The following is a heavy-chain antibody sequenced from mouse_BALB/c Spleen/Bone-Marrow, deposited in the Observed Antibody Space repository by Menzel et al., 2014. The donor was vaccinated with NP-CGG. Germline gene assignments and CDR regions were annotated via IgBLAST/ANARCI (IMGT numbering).Heavy chain of an antibody. CDR2: ILPGSGST. D-gene: IGHD2-10*01. J-gene: IGHJ4*01. CDR1: GYTFSSYW. V-gene: IGHV1-9*01. CDR3: ARAYYVNYDAMDY. Sequence: VKLMESGAELMKPGASMKISCKATGYTFSSYWIEWVKQRPGHGLEWIGEILPGSGSTNYNERFKDKATLTADTSSNTAYMQLSSLTSEDSAVYHCARAYYVNYDAMDYWGQGTSVTVSS.